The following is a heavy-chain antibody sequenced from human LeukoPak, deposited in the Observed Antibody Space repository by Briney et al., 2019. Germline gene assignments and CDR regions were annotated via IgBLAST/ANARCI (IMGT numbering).Heavy chain of an antibody. Sequence: GASVKVSCKASGYTFTSYDINWVRQATGQGLEWMGWINPNSGGTNYAQKFQGRVTMTRDTSISTAYMELSRLRSDDTAVYYCARSPLGATFDYWGQGTLVTVSS. CDR1: GYTFTSYD. V-gene: IGHV1-2*02. D-gene: IGHD1-26*01. J-gene: IGHJ4*02. CDR3: ARSPLGATFDY. CDR2: INPNSGGT.